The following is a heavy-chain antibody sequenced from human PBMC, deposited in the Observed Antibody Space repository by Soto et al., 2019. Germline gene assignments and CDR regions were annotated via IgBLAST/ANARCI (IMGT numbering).Heavy chain of an antibody. Sequence: GGSLRLSCAASGFTFTRYSMNWVRQAPGKGLEWVSSISSTTNYIYYGDSMKGRFTTSRDNAKNSLYLEMNSLRAEDTAVYYCARESGDLTSNFDYWGQGTLVTVSS. CDR3: ARESGDLTSNFDY. J-gene: IGHJ4*02. V-gene: IGHV3-21*06. CDR1: GFTFTRYS. D-gene: IGHD3-10*01. CDR2: ISSTTNYI.